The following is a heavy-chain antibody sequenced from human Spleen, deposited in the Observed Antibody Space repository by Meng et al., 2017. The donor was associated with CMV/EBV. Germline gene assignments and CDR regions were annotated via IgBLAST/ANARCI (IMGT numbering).Heavy chain of an antibody. CDR1: GFTFSSYA. Sequence: GGSLRLSCAASGFTFSSYAMSWVRQAPGKGLEWVSAISGSGGSTYYADSVKGRFTISRDNSKNTLYLQMNSLRGEDTALYYCARVSTVRGVIENYYHYGMDVWGQGTTVTVSS. D-gene: IGHD3-10*01. CDR3: ARVSTVRGVIENYYHYGMDV. J-gene: IGHJ6*02. CDR2: ISGSGGST. V-gene: IGHV3-23*01.